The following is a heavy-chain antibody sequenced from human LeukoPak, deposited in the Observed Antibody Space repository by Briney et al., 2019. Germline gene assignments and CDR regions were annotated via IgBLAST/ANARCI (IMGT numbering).Heavy chain of an antibody. J-gene: IGHJ4*02. CDR3: ARIPRWLRLYFDY. Sequence: KASETLSLTCTVSGGSISSSSYYWGWIRQPPGKGLEWIGSIYYSGSPYYNPSLKSRFTISVDTSKNQFSLKLSSVTAADTAVYYCARIPRWLRLYFDYWGQGTLVTVSS. CDR2: IYYSGSP. CDR1: GGSISSSSYY. V-gene: IGHV4-39*01. D-gene: IGHD5-24*01.